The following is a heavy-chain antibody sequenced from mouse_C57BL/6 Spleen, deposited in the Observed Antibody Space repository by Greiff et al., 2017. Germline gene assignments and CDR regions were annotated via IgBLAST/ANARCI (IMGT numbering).Heavy chain of an antibody. V-gene: IGHV1-72*01. CDR3: ARSYEQDAMDY. CDR1: GYTFTSYW. Sequence: QVQLKQPGAELVKPGASVKLSCKASGYTFTSYWMHWVKQRPGRGLEWIGRIDPNSGGTKYNEKFKSKATLTVDKPSSTAYMQLSSLTSEDSAVYYCARSYEQDAMDYWGQGTSVTVSS. CDR2: IDPNSGGT. J-gene: IGHJ4*01. D-gene: IGHD2-10*02.